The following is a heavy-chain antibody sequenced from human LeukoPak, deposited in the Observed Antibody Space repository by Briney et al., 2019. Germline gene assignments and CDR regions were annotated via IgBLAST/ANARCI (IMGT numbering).Heavy chain of an antibody. J-gene: IGHJ4*02. V-gene: IGHV3-74*01. CDR2: INSDGSST. CDR1: GFTFSNYW. D-gene: IGHD2-2*01. Sequence: QPGGSLRLSCAASGFTFSNYWMHWVRQTPGKGLVLVSRINSDGSSTNYADSVKGRFTISRDNAKNTLYLQMNSLRAEDTAVYYCAGVTRGLYYFDYWGQGTLVTVSS. CDR3: AGVTRGLYYFDY.